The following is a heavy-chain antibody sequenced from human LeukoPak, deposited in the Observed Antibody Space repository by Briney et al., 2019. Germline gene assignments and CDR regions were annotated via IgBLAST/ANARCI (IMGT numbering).Heavy chain of an antibody. J-gene: IGHJ4*02. CDR1: GGSFTGYY. Sequence: SETLSLTCAVYGGSFTGYYWSWIRQPPGKGLEWIGSIYYSGSTYYNPSLKSRVTISVDTSKNQFSLKLSSVTAADTAVYYCATIVSRGVLDYWGQGTLVTVSS. CDR2: IYYSGST. V-gene: IGHV4-34*01. CDR3: ATIVSRGVLDY. D-gene: IGHD3-10*01.